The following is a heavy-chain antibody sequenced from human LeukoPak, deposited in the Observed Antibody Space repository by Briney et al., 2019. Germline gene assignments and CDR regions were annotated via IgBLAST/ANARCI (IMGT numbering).Heavy chain of an antibody. D-gene: IGHD3-10*01. CDR3: AKVGVGIELWFYD. CDR2: ISGSGGST. J-gene: IGHJ4*02. CDR1: GFTFSTYA. Sequence: GGSLRLSCAASGFTFSTYAMSWVRQAPGKGLEWVSAISGSGGSTCYADSVKGRLTISRDNSKNTLYLQMNSLRAEDTAVYYCAKVGVGIELWFYDWGQGTLVTVSS. V-gene: IGHV3-23*01.